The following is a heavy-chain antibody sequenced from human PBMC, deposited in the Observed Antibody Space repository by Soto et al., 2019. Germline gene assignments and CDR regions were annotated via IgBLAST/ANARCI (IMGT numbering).Heavy chain of an antibody. J-gene: IGHJ4*02. CDR1: GFTFSSYA. Sequence: GGSLRLSCAASGFTFSSYAMSWVRQAPGKGLEWVSAISGSGGSTYYADSVKGRFTISRDNSKNTLYLQMNSLRAEDAAVYYCAKDGLWFGEYYWGQGTLVTVSS. V-gene: IGHV3-23*01. CDR2: ISGSGGST. CDR3: AKDGLWFGEYY. D-gene: IGHD3-10*01.